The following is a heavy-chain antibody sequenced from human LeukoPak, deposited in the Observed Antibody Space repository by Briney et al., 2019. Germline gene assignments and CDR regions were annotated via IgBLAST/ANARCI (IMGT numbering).Heavy chain of an antibody. CDR2: VSSSSSYT. CDR3: AAGTAADY. Sequence: GGSLRLSCVVSGIPFGDFYMNWIRQAPGKGLEWISYVSSSSSYTDYAESVKGRFGISRDNAKSALYLEMSDLRVEDTAVYYCAAGTAADYWGQGTLVIVSS. J-gene: IGHJ4*02. D-gene: IGHD6-13*01. CDR1: GIPFGDFY. V-gene: IGHV3-11*03.